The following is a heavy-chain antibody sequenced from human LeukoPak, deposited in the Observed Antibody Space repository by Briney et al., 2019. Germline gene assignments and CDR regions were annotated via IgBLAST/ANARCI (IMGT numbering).Heavy chain of an antibody. CDR1: GFTVSSNY. CDR3: ARVIAAAGTDAFDI. J-gene: IGHJ3*02. Sequence: GGSLRLSCAASGFTVSSNYMSWVRQAPGKGLEWVSVIYSGGSTYYADSVKGRFTISRDNSKNTLYLQMNSLRAEDTAVYYCARVIAAAGTDAFDIWGQGTMVTVSS. CDR2: IYSGGST. D-gene: IGHD6-13*01. V-gene: IGHV3-53*01.